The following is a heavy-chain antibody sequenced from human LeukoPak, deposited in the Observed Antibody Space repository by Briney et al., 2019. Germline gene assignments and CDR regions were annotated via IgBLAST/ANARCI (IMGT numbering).Heavy chain of an antibody. Sequence: PSQTLSLTCTVSGGSIGSGSYYWSWIRQPAGKGLEWIGRIYTSGSTNYNPSLKSRVTISVDTSKNQFSLKLSSVTAADTAVYYCARESHSRSDVWGKGTTVTVSS. CDR2: IYTSGST. CDR3: ARESHSRSDV. CDR1: GGSIGSGSYY. V-gene: IGHV4-61*02. J-gene: IGHJ6*04. D-gene: IGHD6-13*01.